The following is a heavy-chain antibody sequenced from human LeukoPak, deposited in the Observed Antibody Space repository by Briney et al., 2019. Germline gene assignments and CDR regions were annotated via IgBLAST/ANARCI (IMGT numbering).Heavy chain of an antibody. Sequence: SETLSLTCTVSGGFITGYYWNWIRQPAGQGLEWLGRVYSSGVGNYNPSLTSRVTMSVDTSKNRFSLKLTSLTAADTAVYYCAREEFLHEIDSSGYFVYWGQGTLVTVSS. V-gene: IGHV4-4*07. D-gene: IGHD3-22*01. CDR3: AREEFLHEIDSSGYFVY. J-gene: IGHJ4*02. CDR1: GGFITGYY. CDR2: VYSSGVG.